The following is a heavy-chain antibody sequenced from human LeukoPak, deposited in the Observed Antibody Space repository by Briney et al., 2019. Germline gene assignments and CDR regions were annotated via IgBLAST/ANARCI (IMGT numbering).Heavy chain of an antibody. CDR3: ARDPPIGGADVFDI. J-gene: IGHJ3*02. D-gene: IGHD3-10*01. CDR2: INPNSGGT. Sequence: ASLKVSCKAAGYTFTGYYMHWVRQAPGQGLEWMGWINPNSGGTNYAQKFQGRVTMTRDTSISTAYMELSRLTSDGTAVYYCARDPPIGGADVFDIWGQGTMVTVSS. CDR1: GYTFTGYY. V-gene: IGHV1-2*02.